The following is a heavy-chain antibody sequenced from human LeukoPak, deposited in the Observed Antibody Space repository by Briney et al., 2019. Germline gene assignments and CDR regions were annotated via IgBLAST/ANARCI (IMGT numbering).Heavy chain of an antibody. Sequence: PGGSLRLSCAASGFTFSRYSMSWVRQAPGKGLEWVSAISGSGGNTNYADSVKGRFTISRDNSKNKLYLQMNSLSAEDTAVYYCARERANWVYYFDYWGQGTLVTVSS. J-gene: IGHJ4*02. CDR1: GFTFSRYS. D-gene: IGHD7-27*01. V-gene: IGHV3-23*01. CDR2: ISGSGGNT. CDR3: ARERANWVYYFDY.